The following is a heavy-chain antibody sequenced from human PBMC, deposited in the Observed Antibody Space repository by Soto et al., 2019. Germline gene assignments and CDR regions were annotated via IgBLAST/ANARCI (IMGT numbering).Heavy chain of an antibody. V-gene: IGHV3-23*01. D-gene: IGHD1-26*01. CDR1: GFTFSTFA. CDR3: AKDARLGARKLDY. Sequence: LRLSCAASGFTFSTFAVTWVRQAPGKGLEWVSTITDSGGAAYYADSVKGRFTISRDNSKDALFLQMSSLRAEDTAVYYCAKDARLGARKLDYWGQGTLVTAPQ. J-gene: IGHJ4*02. CDR2: ITDSGGAA.